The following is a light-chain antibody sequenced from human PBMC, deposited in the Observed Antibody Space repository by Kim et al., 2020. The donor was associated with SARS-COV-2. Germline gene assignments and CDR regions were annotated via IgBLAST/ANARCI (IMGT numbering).Light chain of an antibody. CDR2: AAS. CDR1: HDVNSW. J-gene: IGKJ1*01. CDR3: QQSNSFPWT. V-gene: IGKV1-12*01. Sequence: ASLGDRVIITCRASHDVNSWLAWYQQKPGKGPEALIYAASSLQRGVPSRFSGSGSETNFTLTISNLQPEDFATYHCQQSNSFPWTFGQGTKVDIK.